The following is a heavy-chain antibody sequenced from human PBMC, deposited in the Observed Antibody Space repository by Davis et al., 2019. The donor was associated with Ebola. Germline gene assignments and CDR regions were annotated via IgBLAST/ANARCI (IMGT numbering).Heavy chain of an antibody. J-gene: IGHJ4*02. CDR3: AKGGSSSGRGGYFDY. CDR1: GFTFTTFW. V-gene: IGHV3-74*01. Sequence: HTGGSLRLSCAASGFTFTTFWMHWVRQAPGKGLVWVSHIKSDGSSTNYADSVKGRFTISRDNSKNTLDLQMNSLRAEDTAVYYCAKGGSSSGRGGYFDYWGQGTLVTVSS. CDR2: IKSDGSST. D-gene: IGHD6-6*01.